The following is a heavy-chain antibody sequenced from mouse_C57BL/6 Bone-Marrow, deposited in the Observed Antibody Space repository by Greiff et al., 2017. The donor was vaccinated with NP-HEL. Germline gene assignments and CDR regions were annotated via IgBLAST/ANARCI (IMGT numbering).Heavy chain of an antibody. Sequence: EVQLQQSVAELVRPGASVKLSCTASGFYIKNTYMHWVKQRPEQGLEWIGRIDPANGNTKYAPKFQGKATITADTSSNTAYLQLSSLTSEDTAIYYCANWDDFDYWGQGTTLTVSS. CDR2: IDPANGNT. CDR3: ANWDDFDY. CDR1: GFYIKNTY. V-gene: IGHV14-3*01. J-gene: IGHJ2*01. D-gene: IGHD4-1*01.